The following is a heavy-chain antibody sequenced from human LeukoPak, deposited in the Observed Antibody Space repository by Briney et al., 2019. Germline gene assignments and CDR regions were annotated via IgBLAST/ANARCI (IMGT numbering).Heavy chain of an antibody. V-gene: IGHV4-59*01. Sequence: TTSETLSLTCTVSGGSITGYYWTWIRQPPGKGLESIGYIYYTGSTNYNPSLKSRVTISVDTSKNQFSLSLTSVTAADTAVYYCARSFGSRLRSGYYYYMDVWGKGTTVTISS. J-gene: IGHJ6*03. CDR3: ARSFGSRLRSGYYYYMDV. D-gene: IGHD1-26*01. CDR2: IYYTGST. CDR1: GGSITGYY.